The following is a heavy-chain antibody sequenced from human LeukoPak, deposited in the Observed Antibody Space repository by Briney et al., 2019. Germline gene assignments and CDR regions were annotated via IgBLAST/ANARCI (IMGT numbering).Heavy chain of an antibody. V-gene: IGHV3-23*01. D-gene: IGHD5-18*01. CDR2: ISGSGGST. J-gene: IGHJ6*02. Sequence: GGSLRLSCAASAFTFSSYAMSWVRQAPGKGLEWVSAISGSGGSTYYADSVKGRFTISRDNSKNTLYLQMNSLRAEDTAVYYCAKGDEYNNGALGGMDVWGQGTTVTVSS. CDR3: AKGDEYNNGALGGMDV. CDR1: AFTFSSYA.